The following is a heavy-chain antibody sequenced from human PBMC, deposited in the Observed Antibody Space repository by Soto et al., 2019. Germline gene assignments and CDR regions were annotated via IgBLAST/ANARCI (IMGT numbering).Heavy chain of an antibody. CDR3: AKVVPPKALYVSSSWYLGY. CDR2: INHSGST. J-gene: IGHJ4*02. V-gene: IGHV4-34*01. Sequence: SETLSLTCAVYGGSFSGYYWSWIRQPPGKGLEWIGEINHSGSTNYNPSLKSRVTISVDTSKNTLYLQMNSLRAEDTAVYYCAKVVPPKALYVSSSWYLGYWGQGTLVTVSS. CDR1: GGSFSGYY. D-gene: IGHD6-13*01.